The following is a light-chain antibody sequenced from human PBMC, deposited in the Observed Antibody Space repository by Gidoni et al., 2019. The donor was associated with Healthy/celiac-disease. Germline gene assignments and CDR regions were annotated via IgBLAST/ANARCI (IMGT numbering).Light chain of an antibody. CDR2: AAS. CDR1: QGISNS. Sequence: DIQMTQSPSSLSASVGDRVTITCRARQGISNSLAWYQQKPGKAPKLLLYAASRLESGVPSRFSGSGSGTDYTLTISSLQPEDFATYYCQQYYSTPQTFGQXTKVEIK. V-gene: IGKV1-NL1*01. J-gene: IGKJ1*01. CDR3: QQYYSTPQT.